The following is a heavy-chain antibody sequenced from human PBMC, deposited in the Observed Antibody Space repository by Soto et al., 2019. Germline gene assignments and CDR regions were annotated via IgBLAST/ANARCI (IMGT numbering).Heavy chain of an antibody. J-gene: IGHJ4*02. CDR3: ARGGWFVDY. CDR2: ISSTSNTI. Sequence: GGSLRLSCAASGFTFSDYSMNWVRQAPGRGLEWVPYISSTSNTIYYADSVKGRFTISRDNAKNSLYLQMNSLRGEDTAVYYCARGGWFVDYWGQGTLVTVSS. CDR1: GFTFSDYS. V-gene: IGHV3-48*01. D-gene: IGHD3-10*01.